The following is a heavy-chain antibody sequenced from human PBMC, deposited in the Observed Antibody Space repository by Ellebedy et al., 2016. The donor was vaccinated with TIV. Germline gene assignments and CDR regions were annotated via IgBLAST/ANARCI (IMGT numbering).Heavy chain of an antibody. V-gene: IGHV3-23*01. CDR1: GFTFSSYA. CDR2: ISGSGGST. CDR3: ATSYYYGSGSFYNEDDY. D-gene: IGHD3-10*01. Sequence: GESLKISXAASGFTFSSYAMHWVRQAPGKGLEWVSAISGSGGSTYYADSVKGRFTISRDNSKNTLYLQMNSLRVEDTAVYYCATSYYYGSGSFYNEDDYWGQGTLVTVSS. J-gene: IGHJ4*02.